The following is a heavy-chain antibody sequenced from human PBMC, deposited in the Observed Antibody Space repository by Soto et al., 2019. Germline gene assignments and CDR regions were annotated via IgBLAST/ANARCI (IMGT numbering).Heavy chain of an antibody. J-gene: IGHJ6*03. CDR3: ARPPGRTTVTRLNYYYYMDV. V-gene: IGHV4-34*01. D-gene: IGHD4-17*01. CDR1: GGSFSGYY. Sequence: SETLSLTCAVYGGSFSGYYWSWIRQPPGKGLEWIGEINHSGSTNYNPSLKSRVTISVDTSKNQFSLKLSSVTAADTAVYYCARPPGRTTVTRLNYYYYMDVWGKGTTVTVP. CDR2: INHSGST.